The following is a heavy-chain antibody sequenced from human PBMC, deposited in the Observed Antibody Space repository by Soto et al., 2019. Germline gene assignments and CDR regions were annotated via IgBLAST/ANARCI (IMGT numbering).Heavy chain of an antibody. CDR3: ARARIQLWYDAFDI. V-gene: IGHV3-30-3*01. CDR1: GFTFSSYA. D-gene: IGHD5-18*01. J-gene: IGHJ3*02. Sequence: QVQLVESGGGVVQPGRSLRLSCAASGFTFSSYAMHWVRQAPGKGLEWVAVISYDGSNKYYADSVKGRFTISRDNSKKTLYLQMNSLRAEDTAVYYCARARIQLWYDAFDIWGQGTMVTVSS. CDR2: ISYDGSNK.